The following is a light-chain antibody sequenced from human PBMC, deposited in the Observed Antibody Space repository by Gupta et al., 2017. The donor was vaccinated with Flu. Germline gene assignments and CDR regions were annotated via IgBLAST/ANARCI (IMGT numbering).Light chain of an antibody. CDR3: KQRSNWPRGT. CDR2: DAS. Sequence: EIVLTQSPATLSLSPGERATLSCRASQSVSSYLAWYQQKPGQAPRLLIYDASNRATGIPARFSGSGSGTDFTLTISSLEPEDFAVYYCKQRSNWPRGTFGQGTKLEIK. V-gene: IGKV3-11*01. CDR1: QSVSSY. J-gene: IGKJ2*01.